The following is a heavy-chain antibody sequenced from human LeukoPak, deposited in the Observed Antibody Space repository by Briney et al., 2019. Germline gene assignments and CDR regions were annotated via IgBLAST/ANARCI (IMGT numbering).Heavy chain of an antibody. CDR3: ARLAVPPGNRGWYYEH. CDR1: EFIVSNYW. CDR2: INQGGSEK. Sequence: GGSLRLSCVASEFIVSNYWMSWVRQGPGEGPEWVANINQGGSEKYYVDSVRGRFTISRDNAKKSLDLQMNSLRVEDTATYYCARLAVPPGNRGWYYEHWGQGTLVTVSS. J-gene: IGHJ4*02. D-gene: IGHD2-2*01. V-gene: IGHV3-7*03.